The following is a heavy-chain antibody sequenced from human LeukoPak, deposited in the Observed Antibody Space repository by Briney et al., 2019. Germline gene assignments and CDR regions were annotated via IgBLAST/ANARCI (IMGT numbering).Heavy chain of an antibody. V-gene: IGHV3-43D*03. D-gene: IGHD6-19*01. CDR2: ISWDGGSN. CDR1: GFTFDDYA. J-gene: IGHJ4*02. CDR3: ARDMSSGWYSNFDY. Sequence: GRSLRLSCAASGFTFDDYAMHWVRQVPGKGLEWVSLISWDGGSNYYADSVKGRFTISRDNSKNSLYLQMNSLRVEDTAVCYCARDMSSGWYSNFDYWGQGTLVTVSS.